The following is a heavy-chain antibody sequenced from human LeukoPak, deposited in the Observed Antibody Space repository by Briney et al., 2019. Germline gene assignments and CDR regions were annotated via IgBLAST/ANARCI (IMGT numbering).Heavy chain of an antibody. V-gene: IGHV1-8*03. D-gene: IGHD6-13*01. CDR3: ARGRYGSSSWYRDFDY. CDR2: MNPNSGNT. Sequence: ASVKVSCKASGYTFTSYDINWVRQATGQGLEWMGWMNPNSGNTGYAQKFQGRVTITRNTSISTAYMELSSLRSEDTAVYYCARGRYGSSSWYRDFDYWGQGTLVTVSS. CDR1: GYTFTSYD. J-gene: IGHJ4*02.